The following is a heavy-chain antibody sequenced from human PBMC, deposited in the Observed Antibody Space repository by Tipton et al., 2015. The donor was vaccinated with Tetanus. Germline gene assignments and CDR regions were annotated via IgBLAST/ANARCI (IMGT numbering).Heavy chain of an antibody. CDR2: VYYSGNT. Sequence: TLSLTCSVSGGSISSRNYYWGWIRQPPGKGLEFIGRVYYSGNTYYNPSLKSRVTISVDTSKNQFSLKLSSVTATDTAVYYCAAQIIPTDRGGWFDPWGQGTPVTVSS. CDR3: AAQIIPTDRGGWFDP. J-gene: IGHJ5*02. D-gene: IGHD3-3*01. CDR1: GGSISSRNYY. V-gene: IGHV4-39*01.